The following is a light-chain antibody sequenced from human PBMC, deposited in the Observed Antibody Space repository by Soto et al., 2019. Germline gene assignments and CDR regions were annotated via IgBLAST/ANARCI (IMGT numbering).Light chain of an antibody. CDR1: QSLVHNDGNTY. Sequence: DIVMTQTPLSSPVTLGQAASISCRSSQSLVHNDGNTYLGWFQQRPGQPPRLLIYKVSDRFSGVPDRFSGSGAGTDFTLTISRVEAEDVGVYYCMQYNNWPQTFGQGTKVDIK. CDR3: MQYNNWPQT. CDR2: KVS. J-gene: IGKJ1*01. V-gene: IGKV2-24*01.